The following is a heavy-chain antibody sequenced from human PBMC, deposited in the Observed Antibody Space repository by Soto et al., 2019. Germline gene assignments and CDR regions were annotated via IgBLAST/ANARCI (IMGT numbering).Heavy chain of an antibody. CDR2: IKSKTDGGTT. CDR1: GFPLSNAW. V-gene: IGHV3-15*01. J-gene: IGHJ6*02. CDR3: TTDSGSYSPYYYGMDV. D-gene: IGHD1-26*01. Sequence: GSVRLSCAASGFPLSNAWMSWVCKAPGKGMEWVGRIKSKTDGGTTDYAAPVKGRFTISRDDSKNTLYLQMNSLKTEDTAVYYCTTDSGSYSPYYYGMDVWGQGTTVTVSS.